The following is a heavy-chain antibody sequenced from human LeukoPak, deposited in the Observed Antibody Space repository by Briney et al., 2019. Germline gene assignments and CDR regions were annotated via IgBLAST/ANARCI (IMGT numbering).Heavy chain of an antibody. CDR3: AKGRRRTAMDHFDY. J-gene: IGHJ4*02. D-gene: IGHD5-18*01. CDR1: GFTVSSNY. CDR2: ISGSGGST. Sequence: GGSLRLSCAASGFTVSSNYMSWVRQAPGKGLEWVSAISGSGGSTYYADSVKGRFTISRDNSKNTLYLQMNSLRAEDTAVYYCAKGRRRTAMDHFDYWGQGTLVTVSS. V-gene: IGHV3-23*01.